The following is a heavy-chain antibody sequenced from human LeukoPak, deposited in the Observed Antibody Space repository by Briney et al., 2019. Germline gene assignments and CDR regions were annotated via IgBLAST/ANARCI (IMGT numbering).Heavy chain of an antibody. CDR3: ARAPLPSGYSGYDYYFDY. D-gene: IGHD5-12*01. CDR2: INPNSGGT. CDR1: GYTFTGYY. J-gene: IGHJ4*02. V-gene: IGHV1-2*02. Sequence: ASVKVSCKASGYTFTGYYMHWVRQAPGQGLEWMGWINPNSGGTNYAQKFQGRVTMTRDTSISTACMELSRLRSDDTAVYYCARAPLPSGYSGYDYYFDYWGQGTLVTVSS.